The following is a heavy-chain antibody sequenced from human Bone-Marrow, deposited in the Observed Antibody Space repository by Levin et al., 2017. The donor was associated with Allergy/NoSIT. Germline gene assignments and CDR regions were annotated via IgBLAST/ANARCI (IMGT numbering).Heavy chain of an antibody. CDR3: ARRNVLAPGEDWFDP. J-gene: IGHJ5*02. CDR2: IYHSGST. Sequence: SQTLSLTCGVSYDSISSSNWWTWVRQPPGKGLEWIGEIYHSGSTNYNPSLKSRVTISVEKSKNQFSLKLSSVTAADTAVYYCARRNVLAPGEDWFDPWGQGTLVTVSS. V-gene: IGHV4-4*02. CDR1: YDSISSSNW. D-gene: IGHD7-27*01.